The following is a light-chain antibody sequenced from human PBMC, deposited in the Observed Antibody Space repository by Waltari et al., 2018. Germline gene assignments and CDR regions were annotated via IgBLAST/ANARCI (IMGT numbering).Light chain of an antibody. Sequence: EIVLTQSPGTLSLSPGERATLSCRASQGVGRNFLAWYQQKPGQAPRLVIFDASNRATGIPDRFSGSGSGTDFTLTISRLEPEDFAMYYCLHYHDSPHTFGPGTTVDIK. CDR1: QGVGRNF. V-gene: IGKV3-20*01. CDR3: LHYHDSPHT. J-gene: IGKJ3*01. CDR2: DAS.